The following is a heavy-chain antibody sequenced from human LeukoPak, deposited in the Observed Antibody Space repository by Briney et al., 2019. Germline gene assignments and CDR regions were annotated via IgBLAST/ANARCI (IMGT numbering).Heavy chain of an antibody. Sequence: GGSLRLSCAASGFTFSSYGIHWVRQAPGKGLEWVAVIWYDGSNKYYADSVKGRFTISRDNSKNTLYLQMNSLRAEDTAVYYCAKVARWFAGSAFDIWGQGTMVTVSS. D-gene: IGHD3-10*01. CDR1: GFTFSSYG. CDR2: IWYDGSNK. CDR3: AKVARWFAGSAFDI. V-gene: IGHV3-33*06. J-gene: IGHJ3*02.